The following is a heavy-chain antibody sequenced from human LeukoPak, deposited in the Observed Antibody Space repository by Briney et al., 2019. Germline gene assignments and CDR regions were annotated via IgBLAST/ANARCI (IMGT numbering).Heavy chain of an antibody. CDR1: GFTVSSNS. J-gene: IGHJ6*03. V-gene: IGHV3-53*01. D-gene: IGHD3-3*01. Sequence: GGSLRLSCTVSGFTVSSNSMSWVRQAPGKGLEWVSFIYSDNTHYSDSVKGRFTISRDNSKNTLDLQMNSLRGEDTAVYYCAKTRTIFGVVGYLDVWGKGTTVTVSS. CDR3: AKTRTIFGVVGYLDV. CDR2: IYSDNT.